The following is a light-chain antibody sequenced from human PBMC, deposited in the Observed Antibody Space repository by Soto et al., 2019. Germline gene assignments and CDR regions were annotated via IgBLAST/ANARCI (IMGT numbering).Light chain of an antibody. CDR2: AAS. J-gene: IGKJ1*01. CDR3: QNYNSAPWT. Sequence: DIQMTQSPSSLSASVGDRVTITCRASQDITDYLAWYQQKPGQVPNLLIYAASTLQSGVPSRFSGSGSGTDFTLTITGLQPEDVATYYCQNYNSAPWTFGQGTKGEIK. CDR1: QDITDY. V-gene: IGKV1-27*01.